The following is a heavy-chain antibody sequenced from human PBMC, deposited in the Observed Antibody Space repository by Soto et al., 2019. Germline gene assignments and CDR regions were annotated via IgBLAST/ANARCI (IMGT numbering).Heavy chain of an antibody. D-gene: IGHD3-10*01. CDR2: VYSSGTT. J-gene: IGHJ4*02. CDR3: ARDIGSYAYGEGY. V-gene: IGHV4-4*07. CDR1: GGSISSYY. Sequence: SETLSLTCTVSGGSISSYYRSWIRQPAGKGLEWIGRVYSSGTTDYNPSLNSRATLSVETSKNQFSLKLSSVTAADTAVYYCARDIGSYAYGEGYWGQGIQVTVSS.